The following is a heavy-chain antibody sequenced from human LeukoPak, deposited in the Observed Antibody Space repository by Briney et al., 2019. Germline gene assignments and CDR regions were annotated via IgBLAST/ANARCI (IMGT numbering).Heavy chain of an antibody. CDR1: GFSFSSYS. V-gene: IGHV3-69-1*01. J-gene: IGHJ4*02. CDR3: ARESSIDY. Sequence: GGSLRLSCAASGFSFSSYSMNWVRQAPGKGLEWVATMTRSSAIYYADSVKGRFTISRDNAKNSLYLQMNNLRDEDTAVYYCARESSIDYWGQGTLVTVSS. CDR2: MTRSSAI.